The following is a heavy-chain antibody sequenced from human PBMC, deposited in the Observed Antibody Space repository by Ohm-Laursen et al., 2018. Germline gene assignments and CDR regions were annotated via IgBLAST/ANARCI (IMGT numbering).Heavy chain of an antibody. J-gene: IGHJ4*02. CDR3: ATAGPYSGDDY. D-gene: IGHD6-25*01. V-gene: IGHV3-53*01. CDR2: IHSGGNT. CDR1: GFIFSNYW. Sequence: GSLRLSCTASGFIFSNYWMTWVRQAPGKGLEWVSVIHSGGNTYYVDSVKGRFTISRDNSKNTLYLQMNSLRDEDTAVYYCATAGPYSGDDYWGQGTLVNVSS.